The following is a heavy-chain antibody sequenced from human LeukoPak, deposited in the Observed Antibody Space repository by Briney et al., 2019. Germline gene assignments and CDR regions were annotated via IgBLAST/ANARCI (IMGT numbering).Heavy chain of an antibody. Sequence: PSETLSLTCAVSGGSLSGYYWSWLRQPPGKGLEWIVEINHSGSTNYSPSLNSRVPISLDTSRKHVFLRLSSVTAADTAMYYCARPKRHYCISFDYWGQGTLVTVSS. CDR3: ARPKRHYCISFDY. J-gene: IGHJ4*02. CDR2: INHSGST. CDR1: GGSLSGYY. D-gene: IGHD2-21*01. V-gene: IGHV4-34*01.